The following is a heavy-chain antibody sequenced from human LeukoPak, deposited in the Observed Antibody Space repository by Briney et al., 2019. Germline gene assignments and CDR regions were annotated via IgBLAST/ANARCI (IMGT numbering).Heavy chain of an antibody. D-gene: IGHD2-2*01. J-gene: IGHJ4*02. CDR2: ISAYNGNT. V-gene: IGHV1-18*01. CDR3: ARDGVGYCSSTSCYLGY. Sequence: GASVKVSCKASGYTFTSYGISWVRQAPGQGLEWIGWISAYNGNTNYAQKLQGRVTMTTDTSTSTAYMELRSLRSDDTAVYYCARDGVGYCSSTSCYLGYWGQGTLVTVSS. CDR1: GYTFTSYG.